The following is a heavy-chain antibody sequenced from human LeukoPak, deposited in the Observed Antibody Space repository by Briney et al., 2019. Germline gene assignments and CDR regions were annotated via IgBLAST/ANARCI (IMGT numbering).Heavy chain of an antibody. CDR1: GFIFTDYD. J-gene: IGHJ4*02. D-gene: IGHD1-26*01. V-gene: IGHV3-13*01. Sequence: PGGSLRPSCAASGFIFTDYDLHWVRQPPGKGLEWVSVFGIAGDTYYADSVKGRFTISRDVAKNSLYLQMDNLRAGDTAVYYCVRTNGGTYYDYWGRGTLVTVSS. CDR3: VRTNGGTYYDY. CDR2: FGIAGDT.